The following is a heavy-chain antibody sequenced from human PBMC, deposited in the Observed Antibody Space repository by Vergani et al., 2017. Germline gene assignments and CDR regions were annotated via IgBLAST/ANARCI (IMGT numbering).Heavy chain of an antibody. CDR2: IYPGDSDT. D-gene: IGHD1-14*01. V-gene: IGHV5-51*01. J-gene: IGHJ5*02. Sequence: EVQLVQSGAEVTTPGESLKISCKGSGYSFTSYWIGWVRQRPGKGLVWMGIIYPGDSDTRYSPSFQGQVTISANKSISTAYLQWSSRKASDTAMYYCARLDRQENWFDPWGQGTLVTVSS. CDR1: GYSFTSYW. CDR3: ARLDRQENWFDP.